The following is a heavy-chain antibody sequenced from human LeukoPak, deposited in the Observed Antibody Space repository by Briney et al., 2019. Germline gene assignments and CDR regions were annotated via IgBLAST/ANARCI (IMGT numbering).Heavy chain of an antibody. J-gene: IGHJ6*03. V-gene: IGHV3-21*01. CDR3: ERNYLGDYPVVYYYMDV. CDR1: GFTFSSYS. Sequence: GGSLRLSCAASGFTFSSYSMNWVRQAPGKGLEWVSSISSSSSYIYYADSVKGRFTISRDNAKNSLYLQMNSLRAEDTAVYYCERNYLGDYPVVYYYMDVWGKGTTVTVSS. CDR2: ISSSSSYI. D-gene: IGHD4-17*01.